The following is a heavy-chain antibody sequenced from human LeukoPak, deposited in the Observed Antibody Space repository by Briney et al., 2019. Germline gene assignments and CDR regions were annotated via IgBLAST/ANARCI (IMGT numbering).Heavy chain of an antibody. CDR3: ARSRGLDVHYYYYMDV. Sequence: GGSLRLSCAASGFTFSSYAVYWVRQAPGKGLEYVSAITSDGGRTYYANSVKGRFTISRDNSKNTLYLQMGSLRAEDMAVYYCARSRGLDVHYYYYMDVWGKGTTVTVSS. V-gene: IGHV3-64*01. D-gene: IGHD3-10*01. J-gene: IGHJ6*03. CDR2: ITSDGGRT. CDR1: GFTFSSYA.